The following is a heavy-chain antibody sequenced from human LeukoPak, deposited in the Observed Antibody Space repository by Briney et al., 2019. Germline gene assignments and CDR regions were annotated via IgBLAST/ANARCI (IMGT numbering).Heavy chain of an antibody. CDR2: IYHSGTT. CDR1: SGSISTYDYY. V-gene: IGHV4-31*03. Sequence: SETLPLTCTVASGSISTYDYYWTWIRQHPGKGLEWIGYIYHSGTTYYNPSLKSRVTISVDTSENQFSLKLTSVTAADSAMYYCARYSGNYRFFDYWGQGTLVTVSS. D-gene: IGHD1-26*01. J-gene: IGHJ4*02. CDR3: ARYSGNYRFFDY.